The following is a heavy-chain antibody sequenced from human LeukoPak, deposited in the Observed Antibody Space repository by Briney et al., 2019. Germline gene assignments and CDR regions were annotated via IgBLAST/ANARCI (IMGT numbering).Heavy chain of an antibody. CDR2: IYYSGST. V-gene: IGHV4-59*02. J-gene: IGHJ5*02. CDR3: ARVQGPVGFDP. Sequence: PSETLSLTCTVSGGSVSSYYWSWIRQPPGKGLEWIGYIYYSGSTNYNPSLKSRVTISVDTSKNQFSLKLSSVTAADTAVYYCARVQGPVGFDPWGQGTLVTVSS. CDR1: GGSVSSYY.